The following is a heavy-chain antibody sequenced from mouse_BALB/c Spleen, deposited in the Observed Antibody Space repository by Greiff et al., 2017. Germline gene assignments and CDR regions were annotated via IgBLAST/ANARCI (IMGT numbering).Heavy chain of an antibody. CDR1: GYTFTSYW. J-gene: IGHJ3*01. CDR2: IYPGDGDT. V-gene: IGHV1-87*01. D-gene: IGHD2-3*01. CDR3: ARSGYDCYPWFAY. Sequence: VQLQQSGAELARPGASVKLSCKASGYTFTSYWMQWVKQRPGQGLEWIGAIYPGDGDTRYTQKFKGKATLTADKSSSTAYMQLSSLASEDSAVYYCARSGYDCYPWFAYWGQGTLVTVAA.